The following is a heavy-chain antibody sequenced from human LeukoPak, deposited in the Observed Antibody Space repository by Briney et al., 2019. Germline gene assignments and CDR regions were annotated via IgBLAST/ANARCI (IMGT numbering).Heavy chain of an antibody. CDR2: INPSGGTT. Sequence: ASVKVSCKAGGYTFTNYYMHWVRQAPGQGLEWMGIINPSGGTTSYAQKFLGRVTMTTDTSTTTVYMELSSLRSEDTAVYYCAREGSTASGPPDYWGQGTLVTVSS. J-gene: IGHJ4*02. CDR3: AREGSTASGPPDY. CDR1: GYTFTNYY. D-gene: IGHD3-10*01. V-gene: IGHV1-46*01.